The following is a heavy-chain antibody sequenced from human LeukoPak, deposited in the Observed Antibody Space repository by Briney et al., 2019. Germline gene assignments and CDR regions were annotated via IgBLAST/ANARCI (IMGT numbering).Heavy chain of an antibody. J-gene: IGHJ6*02. CDR1: EFTFSSHA. V-gene: IGHV3-21*01. Sequence: GGSLRLSCAASEFTFSSHAMIWVRQAPGKGLEWVSSITSTSSNIFYTDSVKGRFTISRDNAKSSLYLQMNSLRAEDTAVYYCARPLNRGVDTAMEYYYYYYGMDVWGQGTTVTVSS. CDR3: ARPLNRGVDTAMEYYYYYYGMDV. CDR2: ITSTSSNI. D-gene: IGHD5-18*01.